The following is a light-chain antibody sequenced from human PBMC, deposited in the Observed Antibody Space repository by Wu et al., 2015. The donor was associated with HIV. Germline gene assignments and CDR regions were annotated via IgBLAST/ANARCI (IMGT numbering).Light chain of an antibody. CDR1: LSVAGN. J-gene: IGKJ3*01. CDR3: QHYVSSLFT. V-gene: IGKV3-15*01. Sequence: EIVMTQSPATLSVSPGERATLSCRASLSVAGNLAWYQQKPGQAPRLLIYYTSTRATGIPARFSGSGSGTEFTLTISRLEPEDFAVYYCQHYVSSLFTFGPGTKVNIK. CDR2: YTS.